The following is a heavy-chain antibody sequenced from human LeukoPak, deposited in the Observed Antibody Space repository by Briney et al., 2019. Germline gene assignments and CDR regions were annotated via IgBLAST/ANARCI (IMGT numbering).Heavy chain of an antibody. CDR1: GYTLTELS. V-gene: IGHV1-24*01. D-gene: IGHD3-22*01. CDR2: FDPEDGET. CDR3: ATMGNYYDSSSPHDAFDI. J-gene: IGHJ3*02. Sequence: ASVKVSCKVSGYTLTELSMHWVRQAPGKGLEWMGGFDPEDGETIYAQKFQGRVTMTEDTSTDTAYMELSSLRSEDTAVYYCATMGNYYDSSSPHDAFDIWGQGTMVTVSS.